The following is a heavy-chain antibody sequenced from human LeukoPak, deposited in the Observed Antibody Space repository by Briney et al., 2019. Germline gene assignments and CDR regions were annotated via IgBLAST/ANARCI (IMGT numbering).Heavy chain of an antibody. Sequence: GGSLRLSCAASGFTFNNYGMHWVRQAPGKGLEWVAAISYDGRNIHYPDSVKGRFTISRDISTDTIWLQMDSLRTEDTAAYYCAKGPLRGTAAAIDYWGQGTLVTVSS. CDR3: AKGPLRGTAAAIDY. CDR1: GFTFNNYG. D-gene: IGHD2-2*01. V-gene: IGHV3-30*18. CDR2: ISYDGRNI. J-gene: IGHJ4*02.